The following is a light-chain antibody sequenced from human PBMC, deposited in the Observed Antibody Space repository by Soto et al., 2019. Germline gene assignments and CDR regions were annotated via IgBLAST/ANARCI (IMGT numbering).Light chain of an antibody. J-gene: IGLJ2*01. CDR3: AAWDDSLNSPRML. CDR1: YSNIGTNT. V-gene: IGLV1-44*01. CDR2: SNN. Sequence: QSVLTQPPSVSATPGQRVTISCSGTYSNIGTNTFAWYQRLPGTAPKLLIYSNNERPSGGPDRFSGYKSGSSASPAISGLQSEDEADYYCAAWDDSLNSPRMLFGGGTKLTVL.